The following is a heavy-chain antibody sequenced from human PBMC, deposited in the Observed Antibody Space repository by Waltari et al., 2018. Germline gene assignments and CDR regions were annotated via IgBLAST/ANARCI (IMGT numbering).Heavy chain of an antibody. J-gene: IGHJ4*02. D-gene: IGHD3-16*01. CDR2: ISYDGSNK. Sequence: QVQLVESGGGVVQPGRSLRLSCAASGFTFISYAMHWVRQAPGKGLEWVAVISYDGSNKYYADSVKGRFTISRDNSKNTLYLQMNSLRAEDTAVYYCARDGAGDFDYWGQGTLVTVSS. CDR3: ARDGAGDFDY. CDR1: GFTFISYA. V-gene: IGHV3-30-3*01.